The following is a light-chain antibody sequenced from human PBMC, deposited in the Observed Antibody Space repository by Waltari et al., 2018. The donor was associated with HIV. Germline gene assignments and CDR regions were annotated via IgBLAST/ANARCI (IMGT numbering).Light chain of an antibody. CDR1: SSNIGTNT. J-gene: IGLJ3*02. CDR3: AAWDENLNGL. V-gene: IGLV1-44*01. Sequence: QSVLTQPPSASGTPGQRVTISCSGSSSNIGTNTVHWYQHLPGSAPKLLIYSNNPRPSGVPDLFSASKSCTSASLAISGLRSEDEAEYYCAAWDENLNGLFGGGTKLTVL. CDR2: SNN.